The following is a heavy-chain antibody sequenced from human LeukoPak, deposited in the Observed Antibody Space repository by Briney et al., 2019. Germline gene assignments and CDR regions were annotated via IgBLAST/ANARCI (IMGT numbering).Heavy chain of an antibody. J-gene: IGHJ3*02. CDR2: VWYVGSEK. D-gene: IGHD2-2*01. V-gene: IGHV3-30*02. Sequence: PGGSLRLSCAASGFSFSSYGMHWVRQAPGKGLEWVAVVWYVGSEKYYADSVKGRFTISRDNSKNTLYLDMNSLRTEDTALYYCAKGGEYSTSWDDTFDIWGQGTMFTVSS. CDR3: AKGGEYSTSWDDTFDI. CDR1: GFSFSSYG.